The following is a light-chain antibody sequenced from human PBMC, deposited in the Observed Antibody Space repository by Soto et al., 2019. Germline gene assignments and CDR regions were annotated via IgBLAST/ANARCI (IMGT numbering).Light chain of an antibody. V-gene: IGKV3-11*01. J-gene: IGKJ5*01. CDR2: DAS. Sequence: TQSPSTLSGSVGDRVTITCRANERISHSLAWYQQKPGQAPRILIYDASFRATGATERFSGSGSGTDCTLSTSSLEPQDFAVYYCQLSQQRSSWPPIAFGQGTRLEIK. CDR3: QLSQQRSSWPPIA. CDR1: ERISHS.